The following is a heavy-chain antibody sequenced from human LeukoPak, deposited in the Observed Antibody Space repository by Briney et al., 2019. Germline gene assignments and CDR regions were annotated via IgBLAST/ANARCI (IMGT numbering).Heavy chain of an antibody. CDR3: ANQNLYYFDY. CDR1: GFTLSSYG. J-gene: IGHJ4*02. CDR2: ISGSGGST. V-gene: IGHV3-23*01. Sequence: GGSLRLSCAASGFTLSSYGMSWVRQAPGKGIEWVSAISGSGGSTYYADSVKGRFTISRDNSKNTLYLQMNSLRAEDTAVYYCANQNLYYFDYWGQGTLVTVSS. D-gene: IGHD1-7*01.